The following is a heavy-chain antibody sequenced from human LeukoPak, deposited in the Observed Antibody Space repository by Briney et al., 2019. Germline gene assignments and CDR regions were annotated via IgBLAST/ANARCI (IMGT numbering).Heavy chain of an antibody. Sequence: ASVKVSCRASGGTFSNFAINWVRQAPGQGLEWMGRIIPILGVATYAQKFQGRVTFTADISTTTAYMELSSLRSEDTAAVFYCAIPWYNSSWFDAFDLWGQGTMVTVSS. CDR1: GGTFSNFA. V-gene: IGHV1-69*04. CDR3: AIPWYNSSWFDAFDL. D-gene: IGHD6-13*01. CDR2: IIPILGVA. J-gene: IGHJ3*01.